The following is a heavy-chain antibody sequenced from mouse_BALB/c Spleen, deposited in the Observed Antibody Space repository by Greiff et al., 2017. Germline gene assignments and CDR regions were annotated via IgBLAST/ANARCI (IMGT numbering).Heavy chain of an antibody. CDR3: AREEYYYGYWYFDV. V-gene: IGHV3-2*02. CDR2: ISYSGST. J-gene: IGHJ1*01. D-gene: IGHD1-1*01. Sequence: EVQLVESGPGLVKPSQSLSLTCTVTGYSITSDYAWNWIRQFPGNKLEWMGYISYSGSTSYNPSLKSRISITRDTSKNQFFLQLNSVTTEDTATYYCAREEYYYGYWYFDVWGAETTVTVSS. CDR1: GYSITSDYA.